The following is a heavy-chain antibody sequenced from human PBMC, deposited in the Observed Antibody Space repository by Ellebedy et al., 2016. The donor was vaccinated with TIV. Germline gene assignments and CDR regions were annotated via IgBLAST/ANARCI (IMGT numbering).Heavy chain of an antibody. V-gene: IGHV3-74*01. CDR2: IDSDGSTT. CDR1: GFTFGSYW. J-gene: IGHJ4*02. CDR3: GRDTHNGGNCVPDY. D-gene: IGHD4-23*01. Sequence: GESLKISCAASGFTFGSYWMHWVRQAPGKGPVWVSRIDSDGSTTTYADSVKGRFTISRDNAKNTLYLQMHSLSAEDTAVYYCGRDTHNGGNCVPDYWGQGTLVTVSS.